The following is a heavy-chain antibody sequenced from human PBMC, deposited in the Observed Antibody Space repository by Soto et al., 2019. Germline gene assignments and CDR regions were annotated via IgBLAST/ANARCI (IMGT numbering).Heavy chain of an antibody. Sequence: VQLVQSGAEVKKPGSSVKVSCKAPGGTFSSYAISWVRQAPGQGLEWMGGFIPMFNRPHSARKFQGRVTITADESTSTAYMDLSSLRSEDTAVSYSARGQCQRVCKYYSALDVWGEWTTFTVAS. CDR2: FIPMFNRP. CDR3: ARGQCQRVCKYYSALDV. CDR1: GGTFSSYA. D-gene: IGHD2-2*01. J-gene: IGHJ6*04. V-gene: IGHV1-69*01.